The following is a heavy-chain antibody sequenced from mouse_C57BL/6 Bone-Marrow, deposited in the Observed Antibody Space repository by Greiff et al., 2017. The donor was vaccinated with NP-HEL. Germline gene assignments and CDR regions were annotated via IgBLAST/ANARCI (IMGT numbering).Heavy chain of an antibody. J-gene: IGHJ2*01. Sequence: QVHVKQPGAELVKPGASVKMSCKASGYTFTSYWITWVKQRPGQGLEWIGDIYPGSGSTNYNEKFKSKATLTVDTSSSTAYMQLSSLTSEDSAVYYCADGYDGFDYWGQGTTLTVSS. CDR2: IYPGSGST. CDR3: ADGYDGFDY. D-gene: IGHD2-2*01. CDR1: GYTFTSYW. V-gene: IGHV1-55*01.